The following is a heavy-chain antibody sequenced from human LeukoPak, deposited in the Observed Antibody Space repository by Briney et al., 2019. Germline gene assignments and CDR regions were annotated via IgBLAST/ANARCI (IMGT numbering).Heavy chain of an antibody. Sequence: SETLSLTCTVSGGSIRSSYYYWGWIRQPPGKGLEWIGSIYDSGSTYYNPSLKSRVTISVDTSKNQFSLKLNSVTAADPAVYYCARHYGPWGQGTLVTVSS. J-gene: IGHJ5*02. V-gene: IGHV4-39*01. CDR1: GGSIRSSYYY. CDR2: IYDSGST. CDR3: ARHYGP. D-gene: IGHD3-10*01.